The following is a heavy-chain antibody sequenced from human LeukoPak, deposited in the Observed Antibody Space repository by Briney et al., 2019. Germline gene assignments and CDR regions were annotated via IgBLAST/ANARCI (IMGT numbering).Heavy chain of an antibody. V-gene: IGHV3-30*04. CDR1: GFTFSSYA. CDR3: ARVFTSKFDY. Sequence: GGSLRLSCAAPGFTFSSYAMHWVRQAPGKGLEWVAVISYDGSNKYYADSVKGRFTISRDNSKNTLYLQMNSPRAEDTAVYYCARVFTSKFDYWGQGTLVTVSS. D-gene: IGHD3-3*01. CDR2: ISYDGSNK. J-gene: IGHJ4*02.